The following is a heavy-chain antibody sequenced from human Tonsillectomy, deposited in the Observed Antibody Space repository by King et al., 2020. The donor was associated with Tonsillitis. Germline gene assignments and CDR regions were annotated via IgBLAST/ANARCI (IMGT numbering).Heavy chain of an antibody. CDR3: ASGTYRPPYNWFDP. CDR1: GYSISSGYY. D-gene: IGHD1-26*01. J-gene: IGHJ5*02. CDR2: IYHSGST. V-gene: IGHV4-38-2*01. Sequence: QLQESGPGLVKPSETLSLTCAVSGYSISSGYYWGWIRQPPGKGLEWIGSIYHSGSTYYNPSLKSRVTISVDTSKNQFSLTLSSVTAADTAVYYCASGTYRPPYNWFDPWGQGTLVTVSS.